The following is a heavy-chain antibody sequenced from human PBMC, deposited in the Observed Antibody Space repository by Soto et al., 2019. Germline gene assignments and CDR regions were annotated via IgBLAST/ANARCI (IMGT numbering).Heavy chain of an antibody. D-gene: IGHD4-17*01. CDR3: AKDHGADF. Sequence: PGGSLRLSCAASGFTFSSYSMNWVRQAPGKGLEWVSYISTSSSTISYADSVKGRFTISRDNARNTLYLQMNSLRVEDTAVYYCAKDHGADFWGQGTLVTVSS. CDR2: ISTSSSTI. V-gene: IGHV3-48*04. J-gene: IGHJ4*02. CDR1: GFTFSSYS.